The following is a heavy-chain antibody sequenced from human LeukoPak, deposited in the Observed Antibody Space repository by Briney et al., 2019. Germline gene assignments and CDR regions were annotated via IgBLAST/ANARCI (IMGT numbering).Heavy chain of an antibody. CDR2: MNPNSGNT. Sequence: ASVTVSCTASGYTFTSYDINWARQATGQGLEWMGWMNPNSGNTGYAQKFQGRVTMTRNTSISTAYMELSSLRSEDTAVYYCARGDYGGTYYYDSSGYYHFDYWGQGTLVTVSS. D-gene: IGHD3-22*01. J-gene: IGHJ4*02. V-gene: IGHV1-8*01. CDR1: GYTFTSYD. CDR3: ARGDYGGTYYYDSSGYYHFDY.